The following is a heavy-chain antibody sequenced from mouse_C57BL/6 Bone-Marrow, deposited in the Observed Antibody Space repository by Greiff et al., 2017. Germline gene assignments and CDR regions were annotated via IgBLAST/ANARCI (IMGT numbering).Heavy chain of an antibody. D-gene: IGHD2-4*01. CDR3: TREITTGYYFDY. CDR1: GFTFSSYA. V-gene: IGHV5-9-1*02. J-gene: IGHJ2*01. CDR2: ISSGGDYI. Sequence: DVMLVESGEGLVKPGGSLKLSCAASGFTFSSYAMSWVRQTPEKRLEWVAYISSGGDYIYYADTVKGRFTISRDNARNTLYLQMSSLKSEDTAMYYCTREITTGYYFDYWGQGTTLTVSS.